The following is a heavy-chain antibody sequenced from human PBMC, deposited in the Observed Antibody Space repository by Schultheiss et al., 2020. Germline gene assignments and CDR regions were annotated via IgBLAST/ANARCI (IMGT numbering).Heavy chain of an antibody. J-gene: IGHJ4*02. Sequence: GESLKISCAASGFTFSSYAMHWVRQAPGKGLEWVAVISYDGSNKYYADSVKGRFTISRDNAKNSLYLQMNSLRAEDTAVYYCAVVRGIFGGQGTLVTVSS. CDR2: ISYDGSNK. CDR3: AVVRGIF. D-gene: IGHD3-10*01. CDR1: GFTFSSYA. V-gene: IGHV3-30-3*01.